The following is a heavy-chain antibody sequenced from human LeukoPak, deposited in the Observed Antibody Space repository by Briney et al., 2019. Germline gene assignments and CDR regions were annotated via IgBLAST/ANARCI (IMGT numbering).Heavy chain of an antibody. CDR2: ISGSGDGT. CDR3: AKVTWGSGLNDY. V-gene: IGHV3-23*01. J-gene: IGHJ4*02. D-gene: IGHD6-19*01. CDR1: GFTFSRYW. Sequence: GGSLRLSCAASGFTFSRYWMHWVRQAPGKGLEWVSAISGSGDGTFYADFVKGRFTISRDNANSTLYLQMDSLTPEDTAVYYCAKVTWGSGLNDYWGQGTLVTVPS.